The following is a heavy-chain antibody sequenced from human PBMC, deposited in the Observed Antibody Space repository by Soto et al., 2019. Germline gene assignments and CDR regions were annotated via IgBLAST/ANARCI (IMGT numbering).Heavy chain of an antibody. CDR3: ASIWAAAEDDAFDI. CDR1: GGTFSSYA. V-gene: IGHV1-69*01. Sequence: QVQLVQSGAEVKKPGSSVKVSCKASGGTFSSYAISWVRQSPGQGLEWMGGIIPIFGTANYAQKFQGRVTITADESTSTAYMELSSLRSEDTAVYYCASIWAAAEDDAFDIWGQGTMVTVSS. CDR2: IIPIFGTA. D-gene: IGHD6-13*01. J-gene: IGHJ3*02.